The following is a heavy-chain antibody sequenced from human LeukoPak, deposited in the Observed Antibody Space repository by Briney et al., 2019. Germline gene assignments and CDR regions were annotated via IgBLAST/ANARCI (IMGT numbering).Heavy chain of an antibody. Sequence: ASVKVSCKASGYTFTSYYMHWVRQAPGQGLEWMGIINPSGGSTSYAQKFQGRVTMTRDTSTSTVYMELSSLRSEDTAVYYCARDSGYYDSSGYQYYFDYGGQGTLVSVSS. J-gene: IGHJ4*02. CDR2: INPSGGST. CDR3: ARDSGYYDSSGYQYYFDY. CDR1: GYTFTSYY. V-gene: IGHV1-46*01. D-gene: IGHD3-22*01.